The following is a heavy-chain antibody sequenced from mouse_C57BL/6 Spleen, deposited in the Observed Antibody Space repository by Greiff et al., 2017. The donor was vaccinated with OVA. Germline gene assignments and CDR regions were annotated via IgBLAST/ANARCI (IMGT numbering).Heavy chain of an antibody. J-gene: IGHJ2*01. Sequence: EVQLVESGPGLVKPSQSLSLTCSVTGYSITSGYYWNWIRQFPGNKLEWMGYISYDGSNKYNPSLKNRISITRDTSKNQFFLKLNSVTTEDTATCYCARARGAIITTVVANFDYWGQGTTLTVSS. CDR1: GYSITSGYY. V-gene: IGHV3-6*01. CDR3: ARARGAIITTVVANFDY. CDR2: ISYDGSN. D-gene: IGHD1-1*01.